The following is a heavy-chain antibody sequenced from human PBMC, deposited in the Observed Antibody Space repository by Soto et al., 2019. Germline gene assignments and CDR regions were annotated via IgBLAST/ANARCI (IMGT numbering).Heavy chain of an antibody. CDR3: ARGQRNLWSGYPLTYGMDV. D-gene: IGHD3-3*01. CDR2: INHSGST. Sequence: SGTLSLTCAVYGWSFSGYYWGWIRQPPGKGLEWIGEINHSGSTNYNPSLKSRVTISVDTSKNQFSLKLSSVTAADTAVYYCARGQRNLWSGYPLTYGMDVWGQGTTVT. J-gene: IGHJ6*02. CDR1: GWSFSGYY. V-gene: IGHV4-34*01.